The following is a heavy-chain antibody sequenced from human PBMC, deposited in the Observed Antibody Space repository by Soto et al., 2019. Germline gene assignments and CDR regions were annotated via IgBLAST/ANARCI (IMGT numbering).Heavy chain of an antibody. Sequence: GGSLRLSCAASGFTFSSYSMNWVRQAPGKGLEWVSSISSSSSYIYYADSVKGRFTISRDNAKNSLYLEMNSLRAEDTAVYYCARESEDLTSNFDYWGQGTLVTVSS. CDR2: ISSSSSYI. V-gene: IGHV3-21*01. CDR3: ARESEDLTSNFDY. CDR1: GFTFSSYS. J-gene: IGHJ4*02.